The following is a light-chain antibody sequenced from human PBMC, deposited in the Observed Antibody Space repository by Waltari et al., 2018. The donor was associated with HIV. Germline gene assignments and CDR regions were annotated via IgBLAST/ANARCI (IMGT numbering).Light chain of an antibody. CDR1: VSDIRTYKL. CDR2: DVN. V-gene: IGLV2-23*02. CDR3: CSYASSLSWV. J-gene: IGLJ3*02. Sequence: SALSQPPSVSGSPGQTITVTCVGTVSDIRTYKLVSWYQQHPGKAPKLMIYDVNNRPSGVSDRFSGSKSGNTASLTISGLQAEDEADYYCCSYASSLSWVFGGGTKVTVL.